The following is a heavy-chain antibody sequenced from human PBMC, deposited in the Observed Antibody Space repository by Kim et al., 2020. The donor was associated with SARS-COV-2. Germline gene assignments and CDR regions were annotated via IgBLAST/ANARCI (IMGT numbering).Heavy chain of an antibody. CDR3: AKGGFEP. J-gene: IGHJ5*02. Sequence: GYTIYYADSVKGRFTISRDNAKNSLYLQMSSLRVEDTAVYYCAKGGFEPWGQGTLVTVSS. CDR2: GYTI. V-gene: IGHV3-11*04.